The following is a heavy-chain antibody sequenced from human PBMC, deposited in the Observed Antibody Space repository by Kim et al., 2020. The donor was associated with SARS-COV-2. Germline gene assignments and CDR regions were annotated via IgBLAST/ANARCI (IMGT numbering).Heavy chain of an antibody. D-gene: IGHD6-6*01. CDR1: GGTFSSYA. V-gene: IGHV1-69*13. CDR3: ARLAARPPHPSDY. J-gene: IGHJ4*02. Sequence: SVKVSCKASGGTFSSYAISWVRQAPGQGLEWMGGIIPIFGTANYAQKFQGRVTITADESTSTAYMELSSLRSEDTAVYYCARLAARPPHPSDYWGQGTLVTVSS. CDR2: IIPIFGTA.